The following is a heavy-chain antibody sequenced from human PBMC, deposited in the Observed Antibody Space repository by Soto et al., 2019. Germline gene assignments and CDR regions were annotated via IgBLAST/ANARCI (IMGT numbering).Heavy chain of an antibody. CDR2: IYYSGST. CDR3: ARHKAVAGDFDY. J-gene: IGHJ4*02. CDR1: GVSISSYY. D-gene: IGHD6-19*01. Sequence: SETLSLTCTVSGVSISSYYWNWIRQPPGKGLEWIGYIYYSGSTNYNPSLKSRVTISVDTSKNQFSLKLSSVTAADTAVYYCARHKAVAGDFDYWGQGTLVTVSS. V-gene: IGHV4-59*08.